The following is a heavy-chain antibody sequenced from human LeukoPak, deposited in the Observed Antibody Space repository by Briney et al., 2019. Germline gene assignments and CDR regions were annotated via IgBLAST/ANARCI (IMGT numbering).Heavy chain of an antibody. CDR3: ASYGSGSYRFDP. D-gene: IGHD3-10*01. Sequence: PSETLSLTCTVSGGSISSGNYYWRWIRQHPGKGLEWIGYIHHSGSTYYNPSLKSRVIISVDTSKNQFSLKLNSVTAADTAVYYCASYGSGSYRFDPWGQGTLVTVS. CDR2: IHHSGST. CDR1: GGSISSGNYY. V-gene: IGHV4-31*03. J-gene: IGHJ5*02.